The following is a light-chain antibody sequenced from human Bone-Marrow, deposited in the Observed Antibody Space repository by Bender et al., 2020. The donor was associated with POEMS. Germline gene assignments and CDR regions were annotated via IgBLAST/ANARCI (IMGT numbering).Light chain of an antibody. CDR2: EVT. Sequence: QSALTQPPSASGSPGQSVTISCSGTSGYNHVSWYQHYPRKAPKLMIFEVTKRPSGVPARFSGSRSGNTASLTVSGLQAEDEATYYCSSYSDSNTVVFGGGTK. CDR3: SSYSDSNTVV. CDR1: SGYNH. V-gene: IGLV2-8*01. J-gene: IGLJ2*01.